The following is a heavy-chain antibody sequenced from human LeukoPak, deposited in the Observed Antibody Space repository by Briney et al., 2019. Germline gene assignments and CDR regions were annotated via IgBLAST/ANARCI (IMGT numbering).Heavy chain of an antibody. D-gene: IGHD6-6*01. CDR2: ISGSGGST. V-gene: IGHV3-23*01. J-gene: IGHJ4*02. CDR1: GFTFSSYA. Sequence: GGSLRLSCAASGFTFSSYAMSWVRQAPGKGLEWVSAISGSGGSTYYADSVKGRFTISRDNSKNTLYLQMNSLRAEDTPVYYCAKDRTGSSSVERDWGQGTLVTVSS. CDR3: AKDRTGSSSVERD.